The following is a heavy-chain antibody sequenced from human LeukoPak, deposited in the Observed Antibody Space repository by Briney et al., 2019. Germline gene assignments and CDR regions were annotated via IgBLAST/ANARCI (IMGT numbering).Heavy chain of an antibody. Sequence: GGSLRLSCAASGFTFSSYAMHWVRQAPGKGLEYVSGISSNGGSTYYANSVKRRFTISRDNSKNTLYLQMGSLRAEDMAVYYYARGQVGAINDAFDIWGQGTMVTVSS. V-gene: IGHV3-64*01. J-gene: IGHJ3*02. CDR2: ISSNGGST. CDR1: GFTFSSYA. D-gene: IGHD1-26*01. CDR3: ARGQVGAINDAFDI.